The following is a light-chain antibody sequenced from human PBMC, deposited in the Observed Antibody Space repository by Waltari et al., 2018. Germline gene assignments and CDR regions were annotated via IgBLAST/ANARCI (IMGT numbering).Light chain of an antibody. J-gene: IGKJ1*01. Sequence: EIVLTQFPGTLSLSLGERATLSCRASQSVSSQSLAWYQQRPGQAPRLLLYAASSRATGIPDRFSGSGSETDFTLTISRLEPEDLAVYYCQQYGTSPRTFGQGTKVEIK. CDR2: AAS. CDR1: QSVSSQS. V-gene: IGKV3-20*01. CDR3: QQYGTSPRT.